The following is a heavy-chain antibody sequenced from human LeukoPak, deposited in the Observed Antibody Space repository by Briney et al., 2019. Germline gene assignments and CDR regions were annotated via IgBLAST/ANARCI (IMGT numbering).Heavy chain of an antibody. CDR3: AISLGYCSGTSCVDYYYGMDV. J-gene: IGHJ6*02. V-gene: IGHV3-21*01. D-gene: IGHD2-2*01. CDR1: GFTFSSYS. Sequence: GGSLRLSCAASGFTFSSYSMNWVRQAPGKGLEWVSSISSSSSYIYYADSVKGRFTISRDNAKNSLYLQMNSLRAEDTAVYYCAISLGYCSGTSCVDYYYGMDVWGQGTTVTASS. CDR2: ISSSSSYI.